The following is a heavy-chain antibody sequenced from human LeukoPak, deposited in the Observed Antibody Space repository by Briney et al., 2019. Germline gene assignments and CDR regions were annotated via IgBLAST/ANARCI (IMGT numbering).Heavy chain of an antibody. D-gene: IGHD2-2*01. CDR2: IYTSGST. CDR1: GGSISSYY. Sequence: PSETLSLTCTVSGGSISSYYWSWIRQPAGKGLEWIGRIYTSGSTNYNPSLKSRVTMSVGTSKNQFSLKLSSVTAADTAVYYCARVVYVVVPAEFYYYYYMDVWGKGTTVTVSS. V-gene: IGHV4-4*07. CDR3: ARVVYVVVPAEFYYYYYMDV. J-gene: IGHJ6*03.